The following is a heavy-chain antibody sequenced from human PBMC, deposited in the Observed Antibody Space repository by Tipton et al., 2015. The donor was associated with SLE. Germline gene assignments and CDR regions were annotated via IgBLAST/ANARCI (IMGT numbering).Heavy chain of an antibody. Sequence: TLSLTCTVSGGSTSSYYWSWIRQPPGKGLEWIGYIYYSGSTNYNPSLKSRVTISVDTSKNQFSLKLSSVTAADTAVYYCARAASYYDSRWGFDYWGQGTLVTVSS. D-gene: IGHD3-16*01. CDR3: ARAASYYDSRWGFDY. V-gene: IGHV4-59*01. J-gene: IGHJ4*02. CDR2: IYYSGST. CDR1: GGSTSSYY.